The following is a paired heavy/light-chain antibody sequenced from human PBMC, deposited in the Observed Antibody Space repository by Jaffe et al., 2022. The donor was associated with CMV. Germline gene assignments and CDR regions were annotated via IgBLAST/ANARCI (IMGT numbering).Light chain of an antibody. J-gene: IGKJ3*01. Sequence: EIVMTQSPATLSVSPGERATLSCRASQSVSSNLAWYQQKPGQAPRLLIYGASTRATGIPARFSGSGSGTEFTLTISSLQSEDFAVYYCQQYNNWPPLFTFGPGTKVDIK. CDR1: QSVSSN. V-gene: IGKV3-15*01. CDR2: GAS. CDR3: QQYNNWPPLFT.
Heavy chain of an antibody. CDR3: ARGGLGITIFGGDPNWFDP. CDR1: GGSVSSGSYY. Sequence: QVQLQESGPGLVKPSETLSLTCTVSGGSVSSGSYYWSWIRQPPGKGLEWIGYIYYSGSTNYNPSLKSRVTISVDTSKNQFSLKLSSVTAADTAVYYCARGGLGITIFGGDPNWFDPWGQGTLVTVSS. V-gene: IGHV4-61*01. D-gene: IGHD3-3*01. CDR2: IYYSGST. J-gene: IGHJ5*02.